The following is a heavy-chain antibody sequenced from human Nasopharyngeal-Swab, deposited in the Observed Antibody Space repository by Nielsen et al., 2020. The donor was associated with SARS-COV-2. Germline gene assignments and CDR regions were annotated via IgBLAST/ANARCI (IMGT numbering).Heavy chain of an antibody. V-gene: IGHV3-33*01. CDR3: ARDRDLSLPDY. J-gene: IGHJ4*02. CDR2: IWYDGSNK. CDR1: GFTFSSYG. Sequence: GESLKISCAASGFTFSSYGMHWVRQAPGKGLEWVAVIWYDGSNKYYADSVKGRFTISRDNSKNTLYLQMNSLRAEDTAVYCCARDRDLSLPDYWGQGTLVTVSS.